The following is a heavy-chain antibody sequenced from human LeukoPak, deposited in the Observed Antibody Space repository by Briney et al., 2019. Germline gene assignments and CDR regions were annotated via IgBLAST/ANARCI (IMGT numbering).Heavy chain of an antibody. CDR1: GGSISSGSYY. J-gene: IGHJ5*02. CDR3: ARGRDGYNYGWFDP. Sequence: SETLSLTCTVSGGSISSGSYYWSWIRQPPGKGLEWIGYIYYSGSTNYNPSLKSRVTISVDTSKNQFSLKLSSVTAADTAVNYCARGRDGYNYGWFDPWGQGTLVTVSS. V-gene: IGHV4-61*01. CDR2: IYYSGST. D-gene: IGHD5-24*01.